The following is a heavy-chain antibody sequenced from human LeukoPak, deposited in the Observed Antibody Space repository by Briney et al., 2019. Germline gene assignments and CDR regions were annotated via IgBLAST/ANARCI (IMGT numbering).Heavy chain of an antibody. CDR3: ARDLRIAAAGTQYNWFDP. V-gene: IGHV3-23*01. CDR1: GFTFSSYA. D-gene: IGHD6-13*01. Sequence: LTGGSLRLSCAASGFTFSSYAMSWVRQAPGKGLEWVSAISGSGGSTYYADSVKGRFTISRDDSKNTLYLQMNSLRAEDTAVYYCARDLRIAAAGTQYNWFDPWGQGTLVTVSS. CDR2: ISGSGGST. J-gene: IGHJ5*02.